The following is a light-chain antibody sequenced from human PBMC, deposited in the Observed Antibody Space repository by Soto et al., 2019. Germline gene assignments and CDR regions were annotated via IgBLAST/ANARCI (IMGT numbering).Light chain of an antibody. V-gene: IGKV3-15*01. CDR3: QQYNNWPPIT. CDR1: QSVTSY. CDR2: GAS. Sequence: EILRTQSPATLSVSPGERATLSGRASQSVTSYLAWYQQKPGQAPMLLIYGASTRATGIPARFSGSGSGTEFTLTISSLQSEDFAVYYCQQYNNWPPITFGQGTRLEIK. J-gene: IGKJ5*01.